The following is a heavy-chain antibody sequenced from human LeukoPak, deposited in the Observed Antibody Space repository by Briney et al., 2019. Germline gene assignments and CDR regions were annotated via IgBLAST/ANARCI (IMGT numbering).Heavy chain of an antibody. J-gene: IGHJ4*02. V-gene: IGHV1-69*04. CDR3: ATDRENGAGSFYSDN. Sequence: ASVKVSCKASGGTFSNTAISWVRQAPGRGLEWMGRIIPILNIPIYAQRLQGRVRVTADKSTTTAYMELSSLRSEDTAVYYCATDRENGAGSFYSDNWGQGTLVTVSS. D-gene: IGHD3-10*01. CDR2: IIPILNIP. CDR1: GGTFSNTA.